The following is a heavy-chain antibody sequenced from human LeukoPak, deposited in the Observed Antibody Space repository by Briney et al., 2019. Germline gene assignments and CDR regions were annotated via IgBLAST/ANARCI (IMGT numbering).Heavy chain of an antibody. J-gene: IGHJ4*02. CDR1: GFTFSSYW. CDR3: ARCEVGGATYFDY. Sequence: GGSLRLSCAASGFTFSSYWMSWVRQAPGKGLEWVANIKQDGSEKYYVDSVKGRFTISRDNAKNSLYLQMNSLRAEDTAVYYCARCEVGGATYFDYWGQGTLATVSS. CDR2: IKQDGSEK. D-gene: IGHD1-26*01. V-gene: IGHV3-7*01.